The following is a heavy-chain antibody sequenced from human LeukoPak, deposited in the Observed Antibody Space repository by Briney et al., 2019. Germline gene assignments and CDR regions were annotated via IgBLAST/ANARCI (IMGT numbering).Heavy chain of an antibody. D-gene: IGHD4/OR15-4a*01. V-gene: IGHV1-2*02. Sequence: ASVKVSCKASGYTFSDYYMHWVRQAPGQGLEWMGWIHRDSGGTKYAQKFQGRVTITRDTSISTAYMELSRLTSDDTAMYWCAGERESRGASALDPWGQGTLVTVSS. CDR2: IHRDSGGT. CDR3: AGERESRGASALDP. CDR1: GYTFSDYY. J-gene: IGHJ5*02.